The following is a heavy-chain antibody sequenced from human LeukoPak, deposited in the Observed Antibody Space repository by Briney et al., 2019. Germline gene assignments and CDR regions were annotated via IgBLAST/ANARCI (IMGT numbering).Heavy chain of an antibody. CDR3: ARSYYGYFDY. CDR1: GFTFSSSW. J-gene: IGHJ4*02. D-gene: IGHD2-21*01. CDR2: IKQDGSEK. Sequence: PGGSLRLSCAASGFTFSSSWMTWVPQAPGKGPERVANIKQDGSEKYYVDSVKGRFTISRDNAKNSLYLQMNSLRAEDTAVYYCARSYYGYFDYWGQGTLVTVSS. V-gene: IGHV3-7*01.